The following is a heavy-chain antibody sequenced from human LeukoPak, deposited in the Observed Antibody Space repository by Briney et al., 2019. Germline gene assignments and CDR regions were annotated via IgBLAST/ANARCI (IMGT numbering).Heavy chain of an antibody. CDR3: VRPDWGSGGSGSFDH. CDR2: IYYSGST. V-gene: IGHV4-39*01. D-gene: IGHD7-27*01. Sequence: SETLSLTCTVSGGSISSSTYYWGWVRQPPGKGLEWIGSIYYSGSTYYNPSLKSRVTISVDTSQNQFSLNLTSVTAADTAVYYCVRPDWGSGGSGSFDHWGQGTLVTVSS. CDR1: GGSISSSTYY. J-gene: IGHJ4*02.